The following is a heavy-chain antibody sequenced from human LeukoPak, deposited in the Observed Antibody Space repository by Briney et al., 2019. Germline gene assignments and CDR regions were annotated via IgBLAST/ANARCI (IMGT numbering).Heavy chain of an antibody. J-gene: IGHJ4*02. V-gene: IGHV3-23*01. CDR1: GFTFSSYG. Sequence: GGSLRLSCAASGFTFSSYGMSWVRQAPGKGLEWVSAISGSGGSTYYADSVKGRFTISRDNSKNTLYLQMNSLRAEDTAVYYCARETTVTTFFDYWGQGTLVTVSS. D-gene: IGHD4-17*01. CDR3: ARETTVTTFFDY. CDR2: ISGSGGST.